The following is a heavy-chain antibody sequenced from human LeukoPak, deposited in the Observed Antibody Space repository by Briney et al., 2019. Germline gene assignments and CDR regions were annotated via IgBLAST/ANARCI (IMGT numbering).Heavy chain of an antibody. CDR1: GFTFSSYA. CDR3: ARGSTYYDSSGQVPFDY. J-gene: IGHJ4*02. D-gene: IGHD3-22*01. V-gene: IGHV3-23*01. Sequence: PGGSLRLSCAASGFTFSSYAMSWVRQAPGKGLEWVSAISGSGGSTYYADSVKGRFTISRDNAKNSLYLQMNSLRAEDTAMYYCARGSTYYDSSGQVPFDYWGQGTLVTVSS. CDR2: ISGSGGST.